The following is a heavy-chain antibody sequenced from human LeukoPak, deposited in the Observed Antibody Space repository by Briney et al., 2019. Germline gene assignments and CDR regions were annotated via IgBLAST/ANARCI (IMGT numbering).Heavy chain of an antibody. CDR3: AAGGFCSGADCRGSFDY. V-gene: IGHV3-74*01. CDR2: INNDGSTT. CDR1: GLTFINYW. D-gene: IGHD2-15*01. J-gene: IGHJ4*02. Sequence: PGGALRLSCAASGLTFINYWMHWVRQARWGGLVGVSHINNDGSTTTYADSVKGRFTISRDSAHNEQYLPVNSLRAEDTAVYYCAAGGFCSGADCRGSFDYWGQGSLVTVSS.